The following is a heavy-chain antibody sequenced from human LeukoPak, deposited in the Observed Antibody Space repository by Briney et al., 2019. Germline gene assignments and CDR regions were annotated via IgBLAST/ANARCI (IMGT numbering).Heavy chain of an antibody. V-gene: IGHV3-21*01. D-gene: IGHD6-19*01. CDR2: ISSSSSYI. J-gene: IGHJ5*02. CDR1: GFTFSSYS. Sequence: PGGSLRLSCAASGFTFSSYSMNWVRQAPGKGLEWVSSISSSSSYIYYADSVKGRFTISRDNAKNSLYLQMNSLRAEDTAVYYCARDRRQWLVRTRGWFDPWGQGTLVTVSS. CDR3: ARDRRQWLVRTRGWFDP.